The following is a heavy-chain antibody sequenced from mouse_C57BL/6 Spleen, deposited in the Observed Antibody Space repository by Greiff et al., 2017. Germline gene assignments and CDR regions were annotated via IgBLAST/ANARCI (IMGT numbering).Heavy chain of an antibody. CDR3: ARSTNLYAMDY. J-gene: IGHJ4*01. CDR1: GYTFTSSN. Sequence: QVQLQQSGAELVRPGASVKMSCKASGYTFTSSNMHWVKQTPRQGLEWIGAIYPGNGDTSSNQKFKGKATLTVDKSSSTAYMQLSSLTSEDSAVYICARSTNLYAMDYWGQGTSVTVSS. D-gene: IGHD1-3*01. CDR2: IYPGNGDT. V-gene: IGHV1-12*01.